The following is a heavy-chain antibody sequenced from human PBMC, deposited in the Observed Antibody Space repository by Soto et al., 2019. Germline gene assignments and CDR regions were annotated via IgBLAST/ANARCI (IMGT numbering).Heavy chain of an antibody. V-gene: IGHV3-48*01. J-gene: IGHJ5*02. Sequence: EVQLVESGGGLVQPGGSLRLSCAASGFTFSSYSMNWVRQAPGKGLEWVSYISSSSSTIYYADSVKGRFTISRDNAKNSLDLQMNSLRAEDTAVYYCARHPERIAQIGWFDPWRQGTLVTVSS. D-gene: IGHD6-13*01. CDR2: ISSSSSTI. CDR1: GFTFSSYS. CDR3: ARHPERIAQIGWFDP.